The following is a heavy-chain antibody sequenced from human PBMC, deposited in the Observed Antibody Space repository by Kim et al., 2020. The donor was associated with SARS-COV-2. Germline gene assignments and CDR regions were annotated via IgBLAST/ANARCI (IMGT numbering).Heavy chain of an antibody. J-gene: IGHJ4*02. D-gene: IGHD3-3*01. Sequence: LKSRVTISVDTSKTQFSLKLSSVTAADTAVYYCARLMIFGVGEPSYYFDYWGQGTLVTVSS. V-gene: IGHV4-39*01. CDR3: ARLMIFGVGEPSYYFDY.